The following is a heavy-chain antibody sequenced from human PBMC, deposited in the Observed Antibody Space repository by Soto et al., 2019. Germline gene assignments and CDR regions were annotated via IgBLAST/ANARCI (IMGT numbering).Heavy chain of an antibody. V-gene: IGHV1-69*06. Sequence: QVQLVQYAAELKKPGSSVKVSCKASGGTFSSYAISWVRQAPGQGLERMGGIIPIFGTANSAQKFQGRVRIPADKSTSPADLERSSLRSEDRAGYYCARDKETASAHDLGKGTLVTVSS. J-gene: IGHJ4*02. CDR2: IIPIFGTA. CDR1: GGTFSSYA. D-gene: IGHD6-6*01. CDR3: ARDKETASAHD.